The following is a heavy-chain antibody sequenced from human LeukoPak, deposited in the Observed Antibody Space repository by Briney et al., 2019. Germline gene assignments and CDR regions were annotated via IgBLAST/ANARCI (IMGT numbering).Heavy chain of an antibody. Sequence: GGSLRLSCAASGFTFSDYYMSWIRQAPGKGLEWVSYISSSGSTIYYADSVKGRFTISRDNAKNSLYLQMNSLRAEDTAVYCCARDKATYYYGSGPFDPWGQGTLVTVSS. CDR2: ISSSGSTI. CDR1: GFTFSDYY. V-gene: IGHV3-11*01. CDR3: ARDKATYYYGSGPFDP. J-gene: IGHJ5*02. D-gene: IGHD3-10*01.